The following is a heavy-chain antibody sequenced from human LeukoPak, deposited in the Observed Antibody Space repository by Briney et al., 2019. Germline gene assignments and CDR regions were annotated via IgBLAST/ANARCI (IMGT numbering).Heavy chain of an antibody. CDR1: GFTFGDYA. CDR3: TRRERENWGSSVY. Sequence: GGSLGLSCTASGFTFGDYAMSWLRQAPGEGLEWVGFIRSKVYGGTTENAASVQGRFTISRDDSKSIAYLQMNSLKTEDTAVYYCTRRERENWGSSVYWGQGTLVTVSS. V-gene: IGHV3-49*03. D-gene: IGHD7-27*01. J-gene: IGHJ4*02. CDR2: IRSKVYGGTT.